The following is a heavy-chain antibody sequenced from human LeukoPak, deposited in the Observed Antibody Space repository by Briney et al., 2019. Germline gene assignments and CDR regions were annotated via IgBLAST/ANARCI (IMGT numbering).Heavy chain of an antibody. CDR1: GGTFSSYA. Sequence: SVKVSCKASGGTFSSYAISWVRQAPGRGLEWMGGIIPIFGTANYAQKFQGRVTITADESTSTAYMELSSLRSEDTAVYYCARGGSYGYRYYFDYWGQGTLVTVSS. J-gene: IGHJ4*02. V-gene: IGHV1-69*01. CDR3: ARGGSYGYRYYFDY. D-gene: IGHD5-18*01. CDR2: IIPIFGTA.